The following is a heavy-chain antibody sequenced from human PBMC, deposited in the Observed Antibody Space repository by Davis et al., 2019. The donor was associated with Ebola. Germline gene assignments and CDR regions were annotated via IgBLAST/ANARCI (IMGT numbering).Heavy chain of an antibody. CDR1: GDSVPGRSGA. Sequence: PSETLSLTCALSGDSVPGRSGAWNWIRQSPSRGLEWLGRPYYSSKWYNDYAVSVKSRISINADTSKNQFSLQLNSVTPEDTALYYCARGWLRGGMDVWGEGTTVTVSS. CDR2: PYYSSKWYN. J-gene: IGHJ6*04. D-gene: IGHD5-18*01. CDR3: ARGWLRGGMDV. V-gene: IGHV6-1*01.